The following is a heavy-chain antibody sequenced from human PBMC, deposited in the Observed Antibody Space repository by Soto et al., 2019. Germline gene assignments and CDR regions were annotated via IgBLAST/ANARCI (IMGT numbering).Heavy chain of an antibody. V-gene: IGHV3-48*04. CDR3: ARVYDSSGRPLNAFDV. D-gene: IGHD3-22*01. J-gene: IGHJ3*01. CDR1: GFTFSIYS. Sequence: GGSLRLSCGASGFTFSIYSMNWVRQAPGKGPEWVSYISSSGSTIYYADSVKGRLTISRDNAKNSLYLQMNSLRAEDTAVYYCARVYDSSGRPLNAFDVWGQGTMVTVSS. CDR2: ISSSGSTI.